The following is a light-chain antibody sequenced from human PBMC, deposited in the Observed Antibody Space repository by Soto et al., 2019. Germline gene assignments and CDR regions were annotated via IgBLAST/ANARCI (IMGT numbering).Light chain of an antibody. J-gene: IGLJ2*01. CDR2: DVD. CDR3: SSYTSSSTVI. CDR1: SSDVGGYNY. V-gene: IGLV2-14*03. Sequence: QSALTQPASISGSPGQSITISCTGTSSDVGGYNYVSWYQQYPGKAPKLMIYDVDNRPSGVSNRFSGSKSGKTASLTISGLQAEDEADYYCSSYTSSSTVIFGGGTKVT.